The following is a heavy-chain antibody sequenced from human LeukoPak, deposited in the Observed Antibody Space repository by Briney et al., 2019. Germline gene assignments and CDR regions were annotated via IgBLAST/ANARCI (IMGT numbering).Heavy chain of an antibody. J-gene: IGHJ6*02. V-gene: IGHV5-51*01. CDR2: IYPGDSDT. D-gene: IGHD4-11*01. CDR1: GYSFTSYR. CDR3: ARHAYSNYGYYYYGMDV. Sequence: GESLKISCKGSGYSFTSYRIGWVRQMPGKGLEWMGIIYPGDSDTRYSPSFQGQVTISADKSISTAYLQWSSLKASDTAMYYCARHAYSNYGYYYYGMDVWGQGTTVTVSS.